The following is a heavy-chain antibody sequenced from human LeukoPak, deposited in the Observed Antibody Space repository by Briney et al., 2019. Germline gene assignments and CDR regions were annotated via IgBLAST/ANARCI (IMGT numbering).Heavy chain of an antibody. J-gene: IGHJ6*02. V-gene: IGHV3-30*18. Sequence: GGSLRLSCAASGFTFTSYGMHWVRQAPGKGLECMAVISYDGGQKYYADSVKGRFTISRDDSKNTLYLQMNSLRAEDTAVYYCAKGAGGRSSDGMDVWGQGTTVTVSS. CDR2: ISYDGGQK. CDR3: AKGAGGRSSDGMDV. CDR1: GFTFTSYG. D-gene: IGHD3-16*01.